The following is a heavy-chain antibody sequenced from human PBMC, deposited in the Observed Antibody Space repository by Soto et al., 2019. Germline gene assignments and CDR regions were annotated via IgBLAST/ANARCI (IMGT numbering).Heavy chain of an antibody. J-gene: IGHJ4*02. CDR1: GYTFTSHD. Sequence: QVQLVQSGAEMKKPGASVKVSCKASGYTFTSHDINWVRQTTGQGLEWMGWMNPNSGHTNYAQKFQGRVTMTRDTSISTAYMELTNLRSEDTAIYYCASDMSTNWGQGTLVTVSS. D-gene: IGHD2-2*01. CDR2: MNPNSGHT. CDR3: ASDMSTN. V-gene: IGHV1-8*01.